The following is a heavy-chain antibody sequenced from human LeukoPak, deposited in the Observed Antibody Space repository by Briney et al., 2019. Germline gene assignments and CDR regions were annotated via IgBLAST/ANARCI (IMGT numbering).Heavy chain of an antibody. J-gene: IGHJ6*04. CDR3: AELGITMIGGV. CDR2: ISGSGGST. V-gene: IGHV3-23*01. CDR1: GFTFSAYW. D-gene: IGHD3-10*02. Sequence: GGSLRLSCAASGFTFSAYWMHWVRQAPGKGLEWVSTISGSGGSTYYADSVKGRFTISRDNSKNTLYLQMNSLRAEDTAVYYCAELGITMIGGVWGKGTTVTISS.